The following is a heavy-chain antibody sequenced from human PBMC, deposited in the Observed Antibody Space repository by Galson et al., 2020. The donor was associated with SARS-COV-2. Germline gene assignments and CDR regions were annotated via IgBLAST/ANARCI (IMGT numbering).Heavy chain of an antibody. CDR2: ISWNSGSI. D-gene: IGHD6-13*01. V-gene: IGHV3-9*01. CDR1: GFTFDDYA. J-gene: IGHJ4*02. CDR3: ASPAAGISY. Sequence: SLKISCAAYGFTFDDYAMHWVRQAPGKGLEWVSGISWNSGSIGYADSVKGRFTISRDNAKNSLYLQMNSLRAEDTALYYCASPAAGISYWGQGTLVTVSS.